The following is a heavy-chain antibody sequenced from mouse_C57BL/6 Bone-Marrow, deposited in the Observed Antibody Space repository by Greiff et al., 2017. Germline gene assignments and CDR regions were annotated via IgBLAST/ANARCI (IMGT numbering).Heavy chain of an antibody. CDR3: TRATMVTPFAY. CDR2: IYPGNSDT. V-gene: IGHV1-5*01. CDR1: GYTFTSYW. Sequence: EVQLQQSGTVLARPGASVKMSCKTSGYTFTSYWMHWVKQRPGQGLEWIGAIYPGNSDTSYNQKFKGKAKLTAVTSASTAYMGLRSLTNEDSAVYYCTRATMVTPFAYWGQGTLVTVSA. D-gene: IGHD2-2*01. J-gene: IGHJ3*01.